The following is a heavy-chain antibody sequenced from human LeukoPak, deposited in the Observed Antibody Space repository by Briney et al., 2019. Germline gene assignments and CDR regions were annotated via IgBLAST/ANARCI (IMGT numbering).Heavy chain of an antibody. D-gene: IGHD6-6*01. J-gene: IGHJ5*02. CDR2: IHTSGST. CDR1: GDSLSSSY. Sequence: NPSETLSLTCTVSGDSLSSSYWSWIRQPAGQRLEWIGHIHTSGSTYYNPSLKSRVTISVDTSKNQFSLKLSSVTAADTAVYYCARDSPSIAARFCWFDPWGQGTLVTVSS. V-gene: IGHV4-4*07. CDR3: ARDSPSIAARFCWFDP.